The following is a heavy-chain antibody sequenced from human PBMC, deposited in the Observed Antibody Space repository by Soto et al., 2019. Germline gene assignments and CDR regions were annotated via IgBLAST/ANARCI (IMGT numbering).Heavy chain of an antibody. D-gene: IGHD2-21*02. Sequence: PSETLSLTCIVSGESISSSSYYWGWIRQPPGKGLEWIGSIYYSGSTYYNPSFKSRVTISIDTSKNQFSLTLSSVTATDTAVYYCARQRTTVVTQAYFDHWGQGALVTVSS. CDR2: IYYSGST. CDR3: ARQRTTVVTQAYFDH. V-gene: IGHV4-39*01. J-gene: IGHJ4*02. CDR1: GESISSSSYY.